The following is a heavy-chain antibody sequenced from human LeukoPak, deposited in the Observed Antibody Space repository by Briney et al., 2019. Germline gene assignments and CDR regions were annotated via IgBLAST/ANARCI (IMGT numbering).Heavy chain of an antibody. J-gene: IGHJ4*02. V-gene: IGHV1-46*01. CDR2: IRPGDTRT. CDR1: GYTFTAYY. Sequence: ASVKVSCKASGYTFTAYYIQWVRQAPGQGLEWMGTIRPGDTRTTYAQKFQGRVTMTWDMSTTTGYMELSSLRSEDTAVYYCVREKSGGAYDYWGQGTLVTVSS. D-gene: IGHD3-16*01. CDR3: VREKSGGAYDY.